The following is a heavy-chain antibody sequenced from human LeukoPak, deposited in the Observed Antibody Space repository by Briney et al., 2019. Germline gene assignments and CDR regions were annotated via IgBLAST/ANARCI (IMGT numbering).Heavy chain of an antibody. J-gene: IGHJ4*02. V-gene: IGHV1-2*06. D-gene: IGHD3-10*01. CDR2: INPNSGGT. Sequence: ASVKVSCKASGYTFTGYYMHWVRQAPGQGLEWMGRINPNSGGTNYAQKFQGRVTMTRDTSISTAYMELSRLRSDDTAVYYCARDLFGSGSYYNGRGQGTLVTVSS. CDR1: GYTFTGYY. CDR3: ARDLFGSGSYYNG.